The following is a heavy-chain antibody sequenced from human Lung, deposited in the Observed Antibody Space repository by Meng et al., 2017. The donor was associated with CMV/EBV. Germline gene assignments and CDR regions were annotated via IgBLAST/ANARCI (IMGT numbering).Heavy chain of an antibody. V-gene: IGHV1-46*01. CDR2: INPSGGST. Sequence: ASXXVSXKASGYTFSSHYMHWVRQAPGQGLEWMGIINPSGGSTSYAQKFQGRVTMTRDTSTTTVYMELSSLRSEDTAVYYCARGRLPQYYSGDYFEYWGQGNXVTVSS. J-gene: IGHJ4*02. CDR3: ARGRLPQYYSGDYFEY. CDR1: GYTFSSHY. D-gene: IGHD3-16*01.